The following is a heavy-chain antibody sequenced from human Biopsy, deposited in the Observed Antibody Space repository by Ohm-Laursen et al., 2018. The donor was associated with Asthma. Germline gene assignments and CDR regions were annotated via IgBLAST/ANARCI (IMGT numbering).Heavy chain of an antibody. D-gene: IGHD2-8*01. CDR3: ARVGYCTSPTCPWGRYATDV. CDR2: ITDTSRYI. CDR1: GFTFSHYN. V-gene: IGHV3-21*01. J-gene: IGHJ6*02. Sequence: GQTLSLTCAASGFTFSHYNMNWVRQAPGKGLEWVSSITDTSRYIKYADSAKGRFTISRDNAKNSLFLHMNSLRAGDSAVYYCARVGYCTSPTCPWGRYATDVWGQGTTVTV.